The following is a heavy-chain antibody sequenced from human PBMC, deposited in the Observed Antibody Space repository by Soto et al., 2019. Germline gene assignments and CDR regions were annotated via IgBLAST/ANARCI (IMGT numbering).Heavy chain of an antibody. CDR1: GFTFSSYV. V-gene: IGHV3-33*01. CDR2: IWYDGINK. CDR3: ARDYYDSRGMTQLPHY. J-gene: IGHJ4*02. Sequence: PGGSLRLSCAASGFTFSSYVMHWVRQAPGKGLEWVAVIWYDGINKYYADSVKGRFTISRDNSKNTLYLQMDSLRAEDTAVYYCARDYYDSRGMTQLPHYWGQGPLVTV. D-gene: IGHD3-22*01.